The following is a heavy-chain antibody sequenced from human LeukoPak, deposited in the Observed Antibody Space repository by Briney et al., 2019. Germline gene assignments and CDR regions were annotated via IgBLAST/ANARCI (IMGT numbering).Heavy chain of an antibody. CDR3: ARDYYGSGSHYDY. V-gene: IGHV4-4*07. J-gene: IGHJ4*02. CDR2: IYTSGRT. D-gene: IGHD3-10*01. CDR1: GGSISSYY. Sequence: SETLSLTCTVSGGSISSYYWSWIRQPAGKGLEWIGRIYTSGRTNYNPSLKSRVTISVDTSKNQFSLKLNSVTAADTAVYYCARDYYGSGSHYDYWGQGTLVTVSS.